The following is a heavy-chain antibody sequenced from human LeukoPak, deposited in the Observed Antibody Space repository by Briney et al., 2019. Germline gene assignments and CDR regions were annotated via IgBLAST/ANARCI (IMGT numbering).Heavy chain of an antibody. CDR1: GFTFSSYW. CDR2: IKQDGSEK. Sequence: GGSLRLSCAASGFTFSSYWMSWVRQAPGKGLEWVANIKQDGSEKYYVDSVKGRFTISRDNSKNSLYLQMNSLRAEDTALYYCAKDIRGSTSWYGLDYWGQGTLVTVSS. V-gene: IGHV3-7*03. J-gene: IGHJ4*02. CDR3: AKDIRGSTSWYGLDY. D-gene: IGHD6-13*01.